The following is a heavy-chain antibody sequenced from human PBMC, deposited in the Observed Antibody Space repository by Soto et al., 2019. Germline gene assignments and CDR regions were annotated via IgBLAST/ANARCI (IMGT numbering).Heavy chain of an antibody. CDR1: GFTFSRHW. V-gene: IGHV3-74*01. CDR2: IKGDGSSA. CDR3: VRDGERSGDAGDS. J-gene: IGHJ4*02. D-gene: IGHD1-26*01. Sequence: EVQLVESGGAFVQPGGSLRLSCAASGFTFSRHWMHWVRQAPGKGLMWISRIKGDGSSANYADSVRGRFTISRDNAKSTLYLQMDSLRAEDTAVYYCVRDGERSGDAGDSWGQGTQVTVSS.